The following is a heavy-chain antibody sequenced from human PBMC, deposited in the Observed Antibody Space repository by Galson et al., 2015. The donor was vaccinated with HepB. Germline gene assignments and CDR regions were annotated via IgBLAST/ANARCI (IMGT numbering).Heavy chain of an antibody. CDR3: AKAGGGHSYPPDY. J-gene: IGHJ4*02. Sequence: SLRLSCAASGFTFDDYAMHWVRQAPGKGLEWVSGISWNSNNIDYADSVKGRFTISRDNAKNSLFLQMNSLRTEDTAFYYCAKAGGGHSYPPDYWGQGTLVTVSS. V-gene: IGHV3-9*01. CDR2: ISWNSNNI. D-gene: IGHD4-23*01. CDR1: GFTFDDYA.